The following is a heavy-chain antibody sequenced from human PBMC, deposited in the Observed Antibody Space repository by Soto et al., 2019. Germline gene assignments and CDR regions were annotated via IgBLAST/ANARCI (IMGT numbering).Heavy chain of an antibody. J-gene: IGHJ2*01. V-gene: IGHV4-59*01. Sequence: QVQLQESGPGLVKPSETLSLTCTVSGGSISSYYWSWIRQPPGKGLEWIGYIYYSGSTNYNPFLNSRVPISEATSKNPCSLKLISVPAADTAVYCCAIVSAGYGNCALWGPGTLVTVSS. D-gene: IGHD6-19*01. CDR1: GGSISSYY. CDR2: IYYSGST. CDR3: AIVSAGYGNCAL.